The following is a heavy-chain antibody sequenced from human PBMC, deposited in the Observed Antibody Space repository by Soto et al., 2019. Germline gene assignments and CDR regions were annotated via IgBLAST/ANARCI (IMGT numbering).Heavy chain of an antibody. V-gene: IGHV3-30*18. CDR1: GFTFSSYG. D-gene: IGHD1-26*01. J-gene: IGHJ4*02. CDR2: ISYDGSNK. CDR3: AKDPRIVGATEGLDY. Sequence: QVQLVESGGGVVQPGRSLRLSCAASGFTFSSYGMHWVRQAPGKGLEWVAVISYDGSNKYYADSVKGRFTISRDNSKNTLYLQMNSLRAEDTAVYYCAKDPRIVGATEGLDYWGQGTLVTVSS.